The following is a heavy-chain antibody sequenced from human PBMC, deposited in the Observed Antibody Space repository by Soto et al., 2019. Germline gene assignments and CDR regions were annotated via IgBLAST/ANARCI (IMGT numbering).Heavy chain of an antibody. V-gene: IGHV5-51*01. CDR2: IYPGDSDT. D-gene: IGHD2-8*01. CDR3: ARVMVLTRLHYYYYYGMDV. Sequence: PGESLKISCKGSGYSFTSYWIGWVRQMPGKGLEWMGIIYPGDSDTRYSPSFQGQVTISADKSISTAYLQWSSLKASDTAMYYCARVMVLTRLHYYYYYGMDVWGQGTTVTVSS. CDR1: GYSFTSYW. J-gene: IGHJ6*02.